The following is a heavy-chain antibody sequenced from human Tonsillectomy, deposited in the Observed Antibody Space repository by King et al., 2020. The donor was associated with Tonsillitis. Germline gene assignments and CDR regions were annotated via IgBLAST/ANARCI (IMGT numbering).Heavy chain of an antibody. D-gene: IGHD6-13*01. J-gene: IGHJ4*02. CDR3: ARTSTRITASAARFDF. Sequence: QITLKESGPALVKPTQNLTLTCTFSGFSLSTRGMSLSWIRQPPGKALEWLALIDWDDDKYYNKSLKTRLTISRDASKNQVVLTMTNMAPVDTATYYCARTSTRITASAARFDFWGLGTPVTVSS. V-gene: IGHV2-70*01. CDR1: GFSLSTRGMS. CDR2: IDWDDDK.